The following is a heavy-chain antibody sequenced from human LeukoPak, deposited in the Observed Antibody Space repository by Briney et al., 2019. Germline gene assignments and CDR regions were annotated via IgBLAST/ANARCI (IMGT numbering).Heavy chain of an antibody. J-gene: IGHJ4*02. CDR3: ARDQYYYDSSGYYSAPDY. Sequence: GGSLRLSCAASGFTFDDYAMHWVRQAPGKGLEWVSGINWNSGSIGYADSVKGRFTISRDNAKNSLYLQMNSLRAEDTAVYYCARDQYYYDSSGYYSAPDYWGQGTLVTVSS. CDR1: GFTFDDYA. D-gene: IGHD3-22*01. CDR2: INWNSGSI. V-gene: IGHV3-9*01.